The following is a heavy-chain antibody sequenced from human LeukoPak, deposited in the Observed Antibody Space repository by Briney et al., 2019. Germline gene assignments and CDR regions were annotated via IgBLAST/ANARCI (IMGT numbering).Heavy chain of an antibody. CDR1: GGSISSYY. D-gene: IGHD6-13*01. V-gene: IGHV4-59*01. Sequence: SETLSLTCTVSGGSISSYYWSWIRQPPGKGLEWIGYIYYSGSTNYNPSLKSRVTISVDTSKNQFSLKLSSVTAADTAVYYCARVGIAAAGMIYYYYYMDVWGKGTTVTVSS. CDR3: ARVGIAAAGMIYYYYYMDV. CDR2: IYYSGST. J-gene: IGHJ6*03.